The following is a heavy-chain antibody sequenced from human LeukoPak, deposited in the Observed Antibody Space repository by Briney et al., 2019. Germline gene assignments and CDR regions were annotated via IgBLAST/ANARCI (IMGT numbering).Heavy chain of an antibody. CDR1: GGSISSYY. CDR3: ARLSGDYYYMGV. J-gene: IGHJ6*03. Sequence: SDTLSLTCTVSGGSISSYYWRWTRQPTGKGLEWLGYIYYCGSTHYNPPLKSRLTISVDMSKNQFSLKLSSVTAAGTAVYYCARLSGDYYYMGVWGKGTTVTVSS. D-gene: IGHD3-16*02. CDR2: IYYCGST. V-gene: IGHV4-59*07.